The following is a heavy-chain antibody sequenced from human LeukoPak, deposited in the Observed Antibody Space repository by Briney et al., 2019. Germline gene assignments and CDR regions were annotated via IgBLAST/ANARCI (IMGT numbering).Heavy chain of an antibody. D-gene: IGHD1-14*01. Sequence: GGSLRLSCAASGFTFSTYWMHWVRQAPGKGLVWVSRINTDGGTTKYADSEKGRFTISRDNAKSTLYLQMNSLRAEDTAVYYCARDPTTHNWFDPWGQGTLVTVSS. CDR2: INTDGGTT. CDR1: GFTFSTYW. V-gene: IGHV3-74*03. CDR3: ARDPTTHNWFDP. J-gene: IGHJ5*02.